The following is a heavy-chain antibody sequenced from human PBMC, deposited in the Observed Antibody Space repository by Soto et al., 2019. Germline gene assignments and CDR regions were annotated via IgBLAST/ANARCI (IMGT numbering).Heavy chain of an antibody. V-gene: IGHV4-30-2*01. Sequence: SETLSLTCAVSGGSISSGGYSWSWIRQPPGKGLEWIGYIYHSGSTYYNPSLKSRVTISVDRSKNQFSLKLSSVTAADTAVYYCARVVRVRGVIDYFDYWGQGTLVTVSS. D-gene: IGHD3-10*01. CDR2: IYHSGST. CDR1: GGSISSGGYS. J-gene: IGHJ4*02. CDR3: ARVVRVRGVIDYFDY.